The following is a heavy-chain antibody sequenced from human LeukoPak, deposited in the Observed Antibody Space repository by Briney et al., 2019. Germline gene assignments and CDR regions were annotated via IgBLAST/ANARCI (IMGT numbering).Heavy chain of an antibody. J-gene: IGHJ4*02. D-gene: IGHD2/OR15-2a*01. CDR1: GVTFRTYA. Sequence: GGSLRPSCAASGVTFRTYAMSWVRQVPGGGLELVGRIKSKSDGGTTNYAAPVKGRFTISRDDSKSTLYLQMNSLKTEDTAVYYCTSTTVNMGGWGQGTLVTVSS. CDR3: TSTTVNMGG. CDR2: IKSKSDGGTT. V-gene: IGHV3-15*01.